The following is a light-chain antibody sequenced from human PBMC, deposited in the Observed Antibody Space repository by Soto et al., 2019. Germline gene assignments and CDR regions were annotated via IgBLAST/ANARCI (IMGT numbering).Light chain of an antibody. CDR1: TGAVASGHY. CDR3: LLSYSDAVA. CDR2: DTS. Sequence: QAVVTQEPSLTVSPGGTVTLTCGSSTGAVASGHYPYWFQQKPGQAPRTLIYDTSKKHSWTPARFSGSLLAGKAALTLSGAQPEDEADYYCLLSYSDAVAFGGGTKLTVL. J-gene: IGLJ2*01. V-gene: IGLV7-46*01.